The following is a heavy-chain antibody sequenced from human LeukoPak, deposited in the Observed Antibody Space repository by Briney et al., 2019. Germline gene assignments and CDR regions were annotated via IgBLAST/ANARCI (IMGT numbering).Heavy chain of an antibody. CDR3: VRDLNGSGSCY. CDR2: INSNGGST. V-gene: IGHV3-64D*06. D-gene: IGHD3-10*01. Sequence: QPGGSLRLSCSASGFTYSSYGMHWVRQAPGKGLEYVSGINSNGGSTYYADSVKGRFTISRDNSKNTLYLQMTSLRAEDTAVYYCVRDLNGSGSCYWGQGTLVTVSP. J-gene: IGHJ4*02. CDR1: GFTYSSYG.